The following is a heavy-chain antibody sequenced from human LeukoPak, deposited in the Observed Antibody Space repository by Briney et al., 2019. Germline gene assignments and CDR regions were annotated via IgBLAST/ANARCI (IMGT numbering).Heavy chain of an antibody. CDR1: GFTFSDNY. CDR2: ISSSGSTI. Sequence: PGGSLRLSCAASGFTFSDNYMSWIRQAPGKGLEGVSYISSSGSTIYYADSVKGRFTISRDNAKNSLYLQMNSLRAEDTAVYYCARGGRELDYYYYYMDVWGKGTTVTVSS. D-gene: IGHD1-26*01. V-gene: IGHV3-11*01. CDR3: ARGGRELDYYYYYMDV. J-gene: IGHJ6*03.